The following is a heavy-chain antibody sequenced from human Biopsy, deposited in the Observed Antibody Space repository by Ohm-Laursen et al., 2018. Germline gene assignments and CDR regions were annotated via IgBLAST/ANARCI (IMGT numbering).Heavy chain of an antibody. V-gene: IGHV4-31*01. J-gene: IGHJ5*02. Sequence: TLSLTCLVSGGSISSGGSYWSWIRQRPGKGLGWIGYIFNSANTYYNPSLKNLITISGDTSKNQFSLKLNSVTAADTAVYYCARGDYFDSNGYFWFDPWGQGTLVTVSS. CDR2: IFNSANT. CDR1: GGSISSGGSY. CDR3: ARGDYFDSNGYFWFDP. D-gene: IGHD3-22*01.